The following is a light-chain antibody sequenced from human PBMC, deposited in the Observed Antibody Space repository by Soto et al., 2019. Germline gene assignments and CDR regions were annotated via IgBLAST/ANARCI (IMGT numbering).Light chain of an antibody. CDR2: GTS. Sequence: VLSQSPSILSLSAGERATLSCRASQSVPSTYFGWHQQPAGPPPRLLISGTSNRGTGIPDSISGSGSATDFTLTISRLEPEDSAVYCCQQFGNPPWTFGQGTKV. CDR3: QQFGNPPWT. J-gene: IGKJ1*01. CDR1: QSVPSTY. V-gene: IGKV3-20*01.